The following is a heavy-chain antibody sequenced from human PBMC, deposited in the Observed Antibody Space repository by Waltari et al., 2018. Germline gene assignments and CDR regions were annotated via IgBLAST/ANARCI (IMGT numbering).Heavy chain of an antibody. V-gene: IGHV4-34*01. J-gene: IGHJ6*02. CDR2: INQSAST. CDR3: ASHKGKLVLGDYYGMDV. Sequence: QVQLQQWGAGLLKPSETLSLTCAVYGGSFSGYYWSWIRQPPGKGLEWIGEINQSASTNYNPALKGRFTISVSTSKNQFSRKLSSEDAADTAVYYCASHKGKLVLGDYYGMDVWGQGTTVTVSS. D-gene: IGHD6-13*01. CDR1: GGSFSGYY.